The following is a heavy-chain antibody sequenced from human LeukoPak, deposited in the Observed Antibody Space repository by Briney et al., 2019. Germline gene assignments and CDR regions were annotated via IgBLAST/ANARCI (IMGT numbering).Heavy chain of an antibody. CDR1: GFTFSSYE. D-gene: IGHD5-18*01. J-gene: IGHJ4*02. V-gene: IGHV3-48*03. CDR3: ARDLHTAMVH. Sequence: GGSLRLSCAASGFTFSSYEMNWVRQAPGKGLEWVSYISSSGSTIYYADSVKGRFTISRDNAKNSLYLQMNRLRAEDTAVYYCARDLHTAMVHWGQGTLVTVSS. CDR2: ISSSGSTI.